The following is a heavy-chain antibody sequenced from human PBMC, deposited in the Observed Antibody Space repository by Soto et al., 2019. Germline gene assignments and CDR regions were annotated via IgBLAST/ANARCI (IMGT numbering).Heavy chain of an antibody. CDR2: ISGSGGST. CDR1: GFPFSSYA. CDR3: TKDRYCSSTSCYAGYY. J-gene: IGHJ6*02. Sequence: GGSLRLSCAASGFPFSSYAMSWVRQAPGKGLEWDSGISGSGGSTSVADSVKGRFTISRDNSKNTLYLQMNSLRAEDTAVYYCTKDRYCSSTSCYAGYYWGQGTTVTVS. D-gene: IGHD2-2*01. V-gene: IGHV3-23*01.